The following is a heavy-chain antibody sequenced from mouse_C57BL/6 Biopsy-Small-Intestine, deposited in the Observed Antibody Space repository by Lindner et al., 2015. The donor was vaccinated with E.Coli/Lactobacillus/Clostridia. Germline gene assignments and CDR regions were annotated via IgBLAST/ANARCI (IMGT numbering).Heavy chain of an antibody. CDR2: ISSGSSIF. CDR1: GFTFSDYG. D-gene: IGHD1-1*01. V-gene: IGHV5-17*01. J-gene: IGHJ4*01. CDR3: ARDGITSMDY. Sequence: VQLAGVWGGLVKPGGSLKLSCAASGFTFSDYGMNWVRQAPEKGLEWVAYISSGSSIFHYADTVKGRFTISRDNVKNTLFLQMISLRSEDTAMYYCARDGITSMDYWGQGTSVTVSS.